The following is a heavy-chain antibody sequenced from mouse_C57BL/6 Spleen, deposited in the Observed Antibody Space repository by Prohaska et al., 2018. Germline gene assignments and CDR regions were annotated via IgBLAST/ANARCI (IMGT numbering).Heavy chain of an antibody. CDR1: GFTFSNYW. CDR2: IRLKYDNDGT. V-gene: IGHV6-3*01. CDR3: SGGYYPYWYFDV. J-gene: IGHJ1*03. D-gene: IGHD2-3*01. Sequence: EVKLEESGGGLVQPGGSMKLSCVASGFTFSNYWMNWVRQSPEKGLEWVAQIRLKYDNDGTKYAESVKGRFIITRDDSKRSVYLQMNNLRAEDTGIYYCSGGYYPYWYFDVWGTGTTVTVSS.